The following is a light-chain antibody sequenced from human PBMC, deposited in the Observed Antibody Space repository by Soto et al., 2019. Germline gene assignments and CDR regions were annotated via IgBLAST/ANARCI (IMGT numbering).Light chain of an antibody. Sequence: EIVMTQSPATLSVSPGERATLSCRASQSVNSNLAWYQQKPGQAPRLLIFGASTRATGIPVRFSGSGSGTEFTLTISSLQSEDFAVYYCQQYNNWPQTFGQGTKLEIK. CDR2: GAS. V-gene: IGKV3-15*01. J-gene: IGKJ2*01. CDR1: QSVNSN. CDR3: QQYNNWPQT.